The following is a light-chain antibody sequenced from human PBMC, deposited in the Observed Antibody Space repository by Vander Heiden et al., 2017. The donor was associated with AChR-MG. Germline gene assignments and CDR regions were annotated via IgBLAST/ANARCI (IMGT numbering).Light chain of an antibody. CDR2: DVS. CDR3: SSYTSSSTLWV. Sequence: QSALTTPASVSGSPGPSVTISCTGTSSDVGGYNYVSWYQPHPGKAPKLMIYDVSNRPSGVSNRFSGSKSGNTASLTISGLQAEDEADDYCSSYTSSSTLWVFGGGTKLTVL. CDR1: SSDVGGYNY. V-gene: IGLV2-14*03. J-gene: IGLJ3*02.